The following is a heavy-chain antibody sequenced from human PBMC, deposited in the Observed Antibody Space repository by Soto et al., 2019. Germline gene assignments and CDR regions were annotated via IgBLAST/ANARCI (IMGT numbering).Heavy chain of an antibody. J-gene: IGHJ6*02. Sequence: SWIIKTKGKGLEWIGEINHSGSTNYNPSLKSRVTISVDTSKNQFSLKLSSVTAADTAVYYCARGRYYYGSGSYLSNYVMDVWVQGTTVTVSS. CDR3: ARGRYYYGSGSYLSNYVMDV. CDR2: INHSGST. V-gene: IGHV4-34*01. D-gene: IGHD3-10*01.